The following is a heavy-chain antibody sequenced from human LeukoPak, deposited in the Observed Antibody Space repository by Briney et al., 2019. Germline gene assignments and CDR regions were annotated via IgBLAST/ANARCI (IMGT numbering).Heavy chain of an antibody. V-gene: IGHV3-9*01. CDR1: GFTFDDYA. CDR2: ISWNSGSI. D-gene: IGHD6-19*01. Sequence: GGSLRLSCVASGFTFDDYAMHWVRQAPGKGLEWVSGISWNSGSIGYADSVKGRFTISRDNAKNSLYLQMNSLRAEDTALYYCAKDKGSGWYGGFHDYWGQGTLVTVSS. CDR3: AKDKGSGWYGGFHDY. J-gene: IGHJ4*02.